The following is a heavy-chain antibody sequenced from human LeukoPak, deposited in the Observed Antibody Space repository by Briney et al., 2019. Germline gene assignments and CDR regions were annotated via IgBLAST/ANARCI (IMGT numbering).Heavy chain of an antibody. CDR2: IWYDGSNK. CDR3: ARGYSSNWYPYYFDY. V-gene: IGHV3-33*01. J-gene: IGHJ4*02. CDR1: GFTFSSYG. Sequence: GGSLRLSCAASGFTFSSYGMHWVRQAPGKGLGWVAVIWYDGSNKYYADSVKGRFTISRDNSKSTLSLQMNSLRAEDTAVYYCARGYSSNWYPYYFDYWGQGTLVTVSS. D-gene: IGHD6-13*01.